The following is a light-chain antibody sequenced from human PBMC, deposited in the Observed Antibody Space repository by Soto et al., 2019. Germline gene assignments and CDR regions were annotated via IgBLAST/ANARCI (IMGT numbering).Light chain of an antibody. Sequence: DIQMTQSPSSLSASVGDRVTITCRASQRIANYLNWYQQRPGKAPKLLICGASTLHSAVPSRFSGSGSGTDFTLTISTLQPEDFATYYCQQAYTTHHTFGQGTKLEIK. V-gene: IGKV1-39*01. J-gene: IGKJ2*01. CDR3: QQAYTTHHT. CDR1: QRIANY. CDR2: GAS.